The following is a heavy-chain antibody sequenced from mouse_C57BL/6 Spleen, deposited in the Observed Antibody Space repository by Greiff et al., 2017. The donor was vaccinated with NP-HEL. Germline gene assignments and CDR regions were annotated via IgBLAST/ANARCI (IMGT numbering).Heavy chain of an antibody. CDR1: GYTFTDYY. J-gene: IGHJ1*03. V-gene: IGHV1-26*01. Sequence: EVQLQQSVPELVKPGASVKISCKASGYTFTDYYMNWVKQSHGKSLEWIGDINPNNGGTSYNQKFKGKATLTVDKSSSTAYMELRSLTSEDSAVYYCARSLYGNPYWYFDVWGTGTTVTVSS. D-gene: IGHD2-1*01. CDR2: INPNNGGT. CDR3: ARSLYGNPYWYFDV.